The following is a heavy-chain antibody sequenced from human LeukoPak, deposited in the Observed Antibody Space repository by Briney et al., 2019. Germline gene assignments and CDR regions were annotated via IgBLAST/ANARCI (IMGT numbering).Heavy chain of an antibody. D-gene: IGHD6-13*01. J-gene: IGHJ4*02. V-gene: IGHV3-11*04. CDR1: GFTFSDYY. CDR2: ISSSGSTI. Sequence: GSLRLSCAASGFTFSDYYMSWIRQAPGKGLEWVSYISSSGSTIYYADSVKGRFTISRDNAKNSLYLQMNSLRAEDTAVYYCARAYGDSSSWYTEYYFDYWGQGTLVTVSS. CDR3: ARAYGDSSSWYTEYYFDY.